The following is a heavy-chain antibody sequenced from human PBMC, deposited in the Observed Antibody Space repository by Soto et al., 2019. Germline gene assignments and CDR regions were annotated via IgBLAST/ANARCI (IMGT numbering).Heavy chain of an antibody. Sequence: QVQLVQSGAEVKKPGSSVKVSCKASGGTFSSYAISWVRQAPGQGLEWMGGIIPIFGTANYEQKFQGRVTITADESTSTAYMELSSLRSEDTAVYYCARALWFQTVYYYGMDVWGQGTTVTVSS. V-gene: IGHV1-69*01. CDR3: ARALWFQTVYYYGMDV. CDR2: IIPIFGTA. CDR1: GGTFSSYA. D-gene: IGHD3-10*01. J-gene: IGHJ6*02.